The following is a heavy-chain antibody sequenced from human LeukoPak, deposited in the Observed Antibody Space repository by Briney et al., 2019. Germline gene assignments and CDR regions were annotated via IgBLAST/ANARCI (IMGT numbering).Heavy chain of an antibody. CDR2: ISWNSGSI. CDR1: GFTFDDYA. J-gene: IGHJ4*02. CDR3: AKEEGDY. Sequence: GGSLRLSCAASGFTFDDYAMHWVRQAPGKGLEWVSGISWNSGSIGYAVSVKGRFTISRDNAKNSLYLQMNSLRAEDTALYYCAKEEGDYWGQGTLVTVSS. V-gene: IGHV3-9*01.